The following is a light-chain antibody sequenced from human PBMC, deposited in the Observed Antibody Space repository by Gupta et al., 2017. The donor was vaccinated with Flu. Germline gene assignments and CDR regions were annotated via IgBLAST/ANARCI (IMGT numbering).Light chain of an antibody. CDR2: WAS. CDR3: QQYLHVPWT. J-gene: IGKJ1*01. V-gene: IGKV4-1*01. Sequence: DIVMTQSPDSLAVSLGERATINCKSSQSVLYSSNNKNCLAWYQHKPGQPPKLLIYWASTRESGVPDRFSGSGSGTDFTLTISSLQAEDVAVYYCQQYLHVPWTFGQGTKVEIK. CDR1: QSVLYSSNNKNC.